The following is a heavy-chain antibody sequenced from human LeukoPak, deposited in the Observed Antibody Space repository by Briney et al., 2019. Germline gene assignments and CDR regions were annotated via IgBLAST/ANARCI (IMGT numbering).Heavy chain of an antibody. CDR1: GGTFSSYA. V-gene: IGHV1-69*06. Sequence: SVKVSCKASGGTFSSYAISWVRQAPGQGLEWMGGIIPIFGTANYAQKFQGRVTITADKSTSTAYMELSSLRSEDTAVYYCARAGDLGYCSGGGCPHYYYHYGMDVWGKGTTVTVSS. D-gene: IGHD2-15*01. CDR2: IIPIFGTA. J-gene: IGHJ6*04. CDR3: ARAGDLGYCSGGGCPHYYYHYGMDV.